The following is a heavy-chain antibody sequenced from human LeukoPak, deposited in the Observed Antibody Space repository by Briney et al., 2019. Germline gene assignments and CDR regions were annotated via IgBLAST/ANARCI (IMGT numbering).Heavy chain of an antibody. CDR3: ARARDGYNSGIDF. J-gene: IGHJ4*02. CDR2: ISSSSSAI. Sequence: GGSLRLSCAASGFSFSDYSMNWVRQAPGKGLERVSYISSSSSAIYFPDSVKGRFTISRDNGKNSLYLQMSSQRDEDTAVYYCARARDGYNSGIDFWGQGTLVTVSS. CDR1: GFSFSDYS. D-gene: IGHD5-24*01. V-gene: IGHV3-48*02.